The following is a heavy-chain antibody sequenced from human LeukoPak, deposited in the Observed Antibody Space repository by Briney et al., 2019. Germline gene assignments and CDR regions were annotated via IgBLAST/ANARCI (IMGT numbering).Heavy chain of an antibody. D-gene: IGHD1-7*01. CDR1: GFTFSSYA. V-gene: IGHV3-15*01. CDR2: IKSKTHGGAT. Sequence: GGSLRLSCAASGFTFSSYAMSWVRRAPGKGLEGVGRIKSKTHGGATDYAAPVKGRFTISRDDSKNTLYLQMSSLKTEDTAVYYCTTDRGRTELPLFGYWGQGTLVTVSS. CDR3: TTDRGRTELPLFGY. J-gene: IGHJ4*02.